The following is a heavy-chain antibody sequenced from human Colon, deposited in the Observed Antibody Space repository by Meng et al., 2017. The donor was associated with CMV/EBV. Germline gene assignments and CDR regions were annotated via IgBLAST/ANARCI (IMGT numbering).Heavy chain of an antibody. CDR2: INQDGSEK. D-gene: IGHD4-23*01. CDR1: GFTFSNYW. CDR3: AKDVGAYAGFET. V-gene: IGHV3-7*03. Sequence: GESLKISCAASGFTFSNYWMSWVRQAPGKGLEWVANINQDGSEKYYAGPVKGRFTMSRDNAENSVYVQMNSLKAEDTALYYCAKDVGAYAGFETWGQGTMVTVSS. J-gene: IGHJ3*01.